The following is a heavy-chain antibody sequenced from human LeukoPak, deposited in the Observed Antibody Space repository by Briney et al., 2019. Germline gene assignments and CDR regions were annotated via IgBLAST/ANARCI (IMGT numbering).Heavy chain of an antibody. CDR2: ISYDGSNK. J-gene: IGHJ3*02. D-gene: IGHD5-18*01. CDR1: GFTFSSYN. V-gene: IGHV3-30-3*01. CDR3: GRDTVGYGGAFDI. Sequence: GGSLRLSCVASGFTFSSYNMHWGRQAPGKGVEWVAVISYDGSNKYYADSVNGPSTISRHNSKNTLYLQVNSLRPEDTAVYYCGRDTVGYGGAFDIWGQGTMVTVSS.